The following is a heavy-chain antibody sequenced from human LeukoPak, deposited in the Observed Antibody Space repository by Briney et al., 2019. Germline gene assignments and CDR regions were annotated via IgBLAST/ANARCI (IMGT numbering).Heavy chain of an antibody. CDR2: MYYSGTI. CDR3: ARAWATGYFDY. V-gene: IGHV4-59*01. J-gene: IGHJ4*02. D-gene: IGHD1-1*01. CDR1: GGSISGYY. Sequence: PSETLSLTCTVSGGSISGYYWSWIRQPPGKGLEWIGYMYYSGTINYNPSLKSRVTISVDTSKNQFSLKLSSVTAADTAMYYCARAWATGYFDYWGQGTLVTVSS.